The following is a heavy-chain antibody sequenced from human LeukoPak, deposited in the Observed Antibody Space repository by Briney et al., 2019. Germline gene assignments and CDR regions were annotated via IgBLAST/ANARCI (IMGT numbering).Heavy chain of an antibody. CDR2: IKSKTDGGTT. V-gene: IGHV3-15*01. Sequence: GGSLRLSCAASGFTFSNAWMSWVRQAPGKGLEWVGRIKSKTDGGTTDYAAPVKGRFTISRDDSKNTLYLQMNSLKTEDTAVYYCTTGAPEPLFGWFGELDEDYWSQGTLVTVSS. CDR1: GFTFSNAW. J-gene: IGHJ4*02. CDR3: TTGAPEPLFGWFGELDEDY. D-gene: IGHD3-10*01.